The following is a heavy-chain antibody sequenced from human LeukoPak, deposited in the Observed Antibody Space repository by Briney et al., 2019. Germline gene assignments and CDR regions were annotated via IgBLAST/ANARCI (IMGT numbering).Heavy chain of an antibody. V-gene: IGHV4-31*03. CDR2: IYYSGST. Sequence: PSQTLSLTCTVSGGSISSEGYFWSWIRQHPGKGLEWVGYIYYSGSTYHYNPSLKSRITMSVDTSKNQFSLTLSSVTAADTAVYYCARHGSDYSFDYWGQGTLVTVSS. D-gene: IGHD3-22*01. CDR3: ARHGSDYSFDY. J-gene: IGHJ4*02. CDR1: GGSISSEGYF.